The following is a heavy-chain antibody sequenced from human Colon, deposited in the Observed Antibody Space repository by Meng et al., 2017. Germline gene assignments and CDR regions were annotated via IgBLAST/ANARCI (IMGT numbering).Heavy chain of an antibody. CDR1: GGSSSNNY. CDR3: ARGQDHAKTGY. V-gene: IGHV4-34*02. J-gene: IGHJ4*02. Sequence: QVQLQQWGAGLLKPSETLSLTCAVDGGSSSNNYWSWIGQPPGRGLEWIGEVTQNEGTNYNPSLESRVTISVDMSKNQFSLKLSSVTAADTAVYFCARGQDHAKTGYWGQGTLVTVSS. CDR2: VTQNEGT. D-gene: IGHD1-14*01.